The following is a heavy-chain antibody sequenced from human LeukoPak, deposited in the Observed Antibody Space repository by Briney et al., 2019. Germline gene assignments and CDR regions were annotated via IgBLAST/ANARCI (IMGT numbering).Heavy chain of an antibody. CDR1: GDFISRTNFY. CDR3: TKDSGHHRTDC. V-gene: IGHV4-39*02. J-gene: IGHJ4*02. D-gene: IGHD1-14*01. Sequence: SETLSLTCTVSGDFISRTNFYWGWIRQPPGKGPEWIGSVFYDGTTYYHPSVESRATVSVDTSKNQFFLKLSSVTAADTAVYYCTKDSGHHRTDCWGQGTLVTVSS. CDR2: VFYDGTT.